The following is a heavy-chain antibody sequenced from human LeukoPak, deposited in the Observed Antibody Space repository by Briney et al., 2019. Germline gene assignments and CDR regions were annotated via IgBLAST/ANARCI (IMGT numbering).Heavy chain of an antibody. CDR2: ISSSSSYI. Sequence: GGSLRLSCAASGFTFSSYSMNWVRQAPGKGLEWVSSISSSSSYIYYADSVNGRFTISRDNAKNSLYLQMNSLRAEDTAVYYCARDRSLGTVWFGPKRYYYFDYWGQGTLVTVSS. J-gene: IGHJ4*02. CDR3: ARDRSLGTVWFGPKRYYYFDY. CDR1: GFTFSSYS. V-gene: IGHV3-21*01. D-gene: IGHD3-10*01.